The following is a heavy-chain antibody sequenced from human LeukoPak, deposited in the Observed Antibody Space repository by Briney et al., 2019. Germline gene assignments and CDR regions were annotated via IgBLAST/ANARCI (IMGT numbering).Heavy chain of an antibody. CDR2: ISGSGGST. V-gene: IGHV3-23*01. J-gene: IGHJ4*02. D-gene: IGHD6-13*01. CDR3: ARSQSSSLIDY. CDR1: GFTFSSYA. Sequence: GGSLRLSCAASGFTFSSYAMSRVRQAPGKGLEWVSAISGSGGSTYYADSVKGRFTFSRDNSKNTLYLQMNSLTVEDTAVYYCARSQSSSLIDYWGQGTLVTVSS.